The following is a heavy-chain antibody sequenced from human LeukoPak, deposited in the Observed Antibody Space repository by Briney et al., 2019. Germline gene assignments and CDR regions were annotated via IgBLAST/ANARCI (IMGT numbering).Heavy chain of an antibody. V-gene: IGHV3-23*03. CDR2: IHSDGKT. J-gene: IGHJ2*01. CDR3: FDL. CDR1: GFTFSSYA. Sequence: GGSLRLSCAASGFTFSSYAMTWVRQAPGKGLEWVSVIHSDGKTFYADSVKGRFTISRDNSENTLYLQMNTLRVEDTAFYWYFDLWGRGTLVTVSS.